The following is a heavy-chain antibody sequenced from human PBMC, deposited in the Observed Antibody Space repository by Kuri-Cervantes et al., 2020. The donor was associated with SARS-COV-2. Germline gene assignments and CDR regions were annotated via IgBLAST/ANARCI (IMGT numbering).Heavy chain of an antibody. CDR2: IYYSGST. CDR3: ARDIAVASGYYFDY. Sequence: GSLRLSCTVSGGSISSSSYYWGWIRQPPGKGLEWSGSIYYSGSTYYNPSLKSRVTISVDTSKNQFSLKLSSVTAADTAVYYCARDIAVASGYYFDYWGQGTLVTVSS. J-gene: IGHJ4*02. CDR1: GGSISSSSYY. V-gene: IGHV4-39*02. D-gene: IGHD6-19*01.